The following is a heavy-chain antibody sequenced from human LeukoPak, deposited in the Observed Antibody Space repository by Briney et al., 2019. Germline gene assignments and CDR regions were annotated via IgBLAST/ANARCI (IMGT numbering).Heavy chain of an antibody. CDR3: ARGPQMIRFPHPSDY. V-gene: IGHV3-21*01. CDR2: ISSSSSYI. J-gene: IGHJ4*02. Sequence: GGSLRLSCAASGFTFSSYSMNWVRQVPGKGLEWVSSISSSSSYIYYADSVKGRCTISRDNAKNSLYLQMNSLRAADTAVYYCARGPQMIRFPHPSDYWGQGTLVTVSS. D-gene: IGHD3-22*01. CDR1: GFTFSSYS.